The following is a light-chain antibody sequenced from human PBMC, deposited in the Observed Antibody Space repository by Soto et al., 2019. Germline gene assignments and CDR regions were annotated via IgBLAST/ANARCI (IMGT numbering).Light chain of an antibody. J-gene: IGKJ5*01. CDR1: QSVSNN. CDR3: QQYNDWPPVT. Sequence: ETVMTQSPATLSVSPGERATLSCRASQSVSNNLAWYQQKPSQAPRLLIYGASTRATGIPARFSGSGSGTEFTLTISSLQSEDFAVYSCQQYNDWPPVTFGQGTRLDIK. CDR2: GAS. V-gene: IGKV3-15*01.